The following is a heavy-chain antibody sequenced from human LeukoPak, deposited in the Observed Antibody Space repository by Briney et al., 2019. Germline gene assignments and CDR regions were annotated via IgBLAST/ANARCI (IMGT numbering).Heavy chain of an antibody. V-gene: IGHV4-39*01. J-gene: IGHJ2*01. CDR2: ISNSGST. Sequence: SETLSLTCTGSSGSISSNNYYWGWVRQPPGKGLEWIGSISNSGSTYYSPSLKSRVTISVDTSKNQFSLKLSSVTAADTAVYYCARNPGDYGSWYFDLWGRGTLVTVSS. D-gene: IGHD4-17*01. CDR3: ARNPGDYGSWYFDL. CDR1: SGSISSNNYY.